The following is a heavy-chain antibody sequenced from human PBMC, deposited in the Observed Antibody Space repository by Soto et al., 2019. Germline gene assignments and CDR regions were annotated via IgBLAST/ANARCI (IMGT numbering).Heavy chain of an antibody. CDR3: ARGRRRFVVLADLVGTRKGMDP. D-gene: IGHD2-2*01. J-gene: IGHJ5*02. V-gene: IGHV1-2*04. CDR1: GYIFTDYY. CDR2: INPYSGVT. Sequence: QVQLVQSGAEVKKPGASVKVSCKASGYIFTDYYIQWVRQAPGQGLEWMGWINPYSGVTKFAQKFQDLVTMTSDTSISTAYMELSRLRSDDTVVYYCARGRRRFVVLADLVGTRKGMDPWGQGTLVTVSS.